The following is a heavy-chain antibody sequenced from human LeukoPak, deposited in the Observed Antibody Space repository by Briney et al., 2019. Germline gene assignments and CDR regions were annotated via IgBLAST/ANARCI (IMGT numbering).Heavy chain of an antibody. V-gene: IGHV1-2*02. CDR3: ARTVTYCSGGSCYSQEVDY. J-gene: IGHJ4*02. CDR2: INPNSGGT. CDR1: GYTFTGYY. Sequence: ASVKVSCKASGYTFTGYYMHWVRQAPGQGLEWMGWINPNSGGTNYAQKFQGRVTMTRDTSISTAYLELSRLRSDDTAVYYCARTVTYCSGGSCYSQEVDYWGQGSLVTVSS. D-gene: IGHD2-15*01.